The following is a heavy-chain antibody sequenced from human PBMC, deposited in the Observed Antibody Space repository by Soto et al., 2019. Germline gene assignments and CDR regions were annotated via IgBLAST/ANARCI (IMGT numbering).Heavy chain of an antibody. V-gene: IGHV1-24*01. D-gene: IGHD2-2*01. Sequence: ASVKVSCKVSGYTLTELSMHWVRQAPGKGLEWMGGFDPEDGETIYAQKFQGRVTMTEDTSTDTAYMELSSLRSEDTAVYYCATGIVVPAALYYYYGMDVWGQGTTVTVSS. CDR2: FDPEDGET. CDR3: ATGIVVPAALYYYYGMDV. CDR1: GYTLTELS. J-gene: IGHJ6*02.